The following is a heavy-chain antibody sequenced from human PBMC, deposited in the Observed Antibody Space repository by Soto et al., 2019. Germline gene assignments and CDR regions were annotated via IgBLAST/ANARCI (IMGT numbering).Heavy chain of an antibody. Sequence: QVQLQESGPGLVKPSQTLSLTCTVSGGSISSGGYYWSWIRQHPGKGLEWIGYIYYSGSTYYNPSLKSRVTISVATSKTQFSLKLSSVIAADTAVYYCANLYSSRWYGAFDIWGQGTMVTVSS. V-gene: IGHV4-31*03. D-gene: IGHD6-13*01. J-gene: IGHJ3*02. CDR1: GGSISSGGYY. CDR2: IYYSGST. CDR3: ANLYSSRWYGAFDI.